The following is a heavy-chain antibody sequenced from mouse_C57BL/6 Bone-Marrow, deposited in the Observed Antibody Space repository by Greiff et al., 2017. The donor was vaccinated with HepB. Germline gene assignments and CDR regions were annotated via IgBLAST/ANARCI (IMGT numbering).Heavy chain of an antibody. Sequence: EVQLVESGGGLVKPGGSLKLSCAASGFTFSDYGMHWVRQAPEKGLEWVAYISSGSSTIYYAATVKGRFTISRENAKNTLFLQMTSLRSEDTAMYYCARKPVYYYGSRYWYFDVWGTGTTVTVSS. D-gene: IGHD1-1*01. V-gene: IGHV5-17*01. CDR2: ISSGSSTI. CDR1: GFTFSDYG. CDR3: ARKPVYYYGSRYWYFDV. J-gene: IGHJ1*03.